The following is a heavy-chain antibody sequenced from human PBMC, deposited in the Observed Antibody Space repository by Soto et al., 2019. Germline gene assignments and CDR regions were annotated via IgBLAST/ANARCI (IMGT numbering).Heavy chain of an antibody. Sequence: GGSLRLSCAASGFTFSGYSVNWVRQAPRKGLEWVSYISSGSKTIYYAESVKGRFTVSRDNARNSQYLQMNSLRDEDTAVYYCAREDILGVRSFDYWGQGTLVTVSS. CDR1: GFTFSGYS. D-gene: IGHD3-9*01. V-gene: IGHV3-48*02. J-gene: IGHJ4*02. CDR3: AREDILGVRSFDY. CDR2: ISSGSKTI.